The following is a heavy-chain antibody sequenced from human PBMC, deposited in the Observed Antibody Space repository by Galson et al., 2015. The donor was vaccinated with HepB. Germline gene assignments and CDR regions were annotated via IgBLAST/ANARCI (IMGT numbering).Heavy chain of an antibody. CDR3: TTVPQYYDFWSGYKGA. CDR1: GFTFSNAW. J-gene: IGHJ5*02. V-gene: IGHV3-15*07. Sequence: SLRLSCAASGFTFSNAWMNWVRQAPGKGLEWVGRIKSKTDGGTTDYAAPVKGRFTISRDDSKNTLYLQMNSLKTEDTAVYYCTTVPQYYDFWSGYKGAWGQGTLVTVSS. D-gene: IGHD3-3*01. CDR2: IKSKTDGGTT.